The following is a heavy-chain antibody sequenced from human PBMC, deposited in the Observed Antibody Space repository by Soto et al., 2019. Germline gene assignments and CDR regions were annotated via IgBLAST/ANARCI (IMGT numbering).Heavy chain of an antibody. J-gene: IGHJ5*02. V-gene: IGHV1-18*01. CDR3: VLVGVQNWFDP. D-gene: IGHD3-3*02. Sequence: ASMQVSCKASGYSFTSYPISWVRQAPGQGLEWMGWISVNSGNTHYEQKFQGRLTLTTDTSTSTASMELRSLRSDDTAEYYCVLVGVQNWFDPWG. CDR2: ISVNSGNT. CDR1: GYSFTSYP.